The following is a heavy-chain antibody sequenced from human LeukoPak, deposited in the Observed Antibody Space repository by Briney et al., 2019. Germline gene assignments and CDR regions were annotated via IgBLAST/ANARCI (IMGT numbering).Heavy chain of an antibody. J-gene: IGHJ4*02. V-gene: IGHV3-11*01. CDR3: ARETLGDTDYYFDY. D-gene: IGHD5-18*01. CDR1: GFTFSYYY. Sequence: PGGSLRLSCAASGFTFSYYYMSWIRQAPGKGLEWVSYISTSGSSLYYADSVKGRFTISRDNAKNSLYLQMNSLRAEDTAVYYCARETLGDTDYYFDYWGQGTLVTVSS. CDR2: ISTSGSSL.